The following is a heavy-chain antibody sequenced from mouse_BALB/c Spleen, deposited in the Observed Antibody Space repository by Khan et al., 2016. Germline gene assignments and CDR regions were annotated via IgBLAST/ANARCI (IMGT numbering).Heavy chain of an antibody. D-gene: IGHD3-1*01. Sequence: VQLQQSGAELVKPGASVKLSCTASGFNIKDTYMHWVKQRPEQGLEWIGRIDPANGNTKYDPKFQGKATITADTSSNTAYLQLSSLTSEDTAVDYCARRGARARAMDYWGQGTSVTVSS. CDR3: ARRGARARAMDY. J-gene: IGHJ4*01. V-gene: IGHV14-3*02. CDR1: GFNIKDTY. CDR2: IDPANGNT.